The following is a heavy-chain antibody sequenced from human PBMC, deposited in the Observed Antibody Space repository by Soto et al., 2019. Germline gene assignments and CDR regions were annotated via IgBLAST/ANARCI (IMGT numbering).Heavy chain of an antibody. CDR2: IWYDGSNK. V-gene: IGHV3-33*01. CDR3: ARVRYFDWLEGDY. D-gene: IGHD3-9*01. CDR1: GFTFSSYG. Sequence: GGSLRLSCAASGFTFSSYGMHWVRQAPGKGLEWVAVIWYDGSNKYYADSVKGRFTISRDNSKNTLYLQMNSLRAEDTAVYYCARVRYFDWLEGDYWGQGTLVTVSS. J-gene: IGHJ4*02.